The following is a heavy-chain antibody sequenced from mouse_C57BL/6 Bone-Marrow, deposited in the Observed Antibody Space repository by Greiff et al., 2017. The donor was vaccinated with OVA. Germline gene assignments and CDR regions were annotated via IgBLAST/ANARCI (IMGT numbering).Heavy chain of an antibody. V-gene: IGHV5-12*01. CDR2: ISNGGGST. Sequence: EVQLVESGGGLVQPGGSLKLSCAASGFTFSDYYMYWVRQTPEKRLEWVAYISNGGGSTYYPDTVKGRFTISRDNAKNTLYRQMSRLKSEDTAMYYCARPEFAYWGQGTLVTVSA. J-gene: IGHJ3*01. CDR3: ARPEFAY. CDR1: GFTFSDYY.